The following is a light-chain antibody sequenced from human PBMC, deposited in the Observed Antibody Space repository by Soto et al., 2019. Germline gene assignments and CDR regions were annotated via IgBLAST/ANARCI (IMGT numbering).Light chain of an antibody. CDR2: AAS. V-gene: IGKV1-6*01. CDR1: QGVRNE. Sequence: AIQMTQSPCSLSASAGDRVTITCRASQGVRNELGWYQQKPGKAPKLLIYAASSLQSGVPSRFSGSGSGTDFTLTIASLQPEDFATYFCLQDYNYPWTFGQGTKVEFK. J-gene: IGKJ1*01. CDR3: LQDYNYPWT.